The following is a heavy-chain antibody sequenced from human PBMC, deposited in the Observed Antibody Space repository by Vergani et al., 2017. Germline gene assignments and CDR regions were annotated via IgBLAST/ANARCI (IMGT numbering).Heavy chain of an antibody. Sequence: QVQLQESGPGLVKPSQTLSLTCTVSGGSISSGGYYWSWIRQPPGKGLEWIGYIYYSGSTYYNPSLKSRVTISVDTSKNQFSLKLSSVTAADTAVYYCARANPDYIWGSYRPLHFDYWGQGTLVTVSS. CDR3: ARANPDYIWGSYRPLHFDY. CDR1: GGSISSGGYY. V-gene: IGHV4-31*03. CDR2: IYYSGST. J-gene: IGHJ4*02. D-gene: IGHD3-16*02.